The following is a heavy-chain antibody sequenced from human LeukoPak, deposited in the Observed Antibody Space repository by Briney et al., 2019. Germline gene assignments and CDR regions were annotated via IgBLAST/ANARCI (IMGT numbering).Heavy chain of an antibody. V-gene: IGHV3-23*01. CDR3: AKASAMIVVVSKHFDY. CDR2: ISGSGGST. D-gene: IGHD3-22*01. CDR1: GFSFSSYG. J-gene: IGHJ4*02. Sequence: GGTLRLSCAASGFSFSSYGMSWVRQAPGKGLEWVSAISGSGGSTYYADSVKGRFTISRDNSKNTLYLQMNSLRAEDTAVYYCAKASAMIVVVSKHFDYWGQGTLVTVSS.